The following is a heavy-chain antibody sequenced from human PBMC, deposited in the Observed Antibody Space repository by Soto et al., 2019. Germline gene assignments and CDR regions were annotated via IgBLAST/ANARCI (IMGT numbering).Heavy chain of an antibody. V-gene: IGHV4-61*01. Sequence: SLTCTVSGGSVSSGSYYWSWIRQPPGKGLEWIGYIYYSGSTNYNPSLKSRVTISVDTSKNQFSLKLSSVTAADTAVYYCARAYYGDYGPKFDYWGQGTLVTVSS. CDR2: IYYSGST. D-gene: IGHD4-17*01. CDR3: ARAYYGDYGPKFDY. J-gene: IGHJ4*02. CDR1: GGSVSSGSYY.